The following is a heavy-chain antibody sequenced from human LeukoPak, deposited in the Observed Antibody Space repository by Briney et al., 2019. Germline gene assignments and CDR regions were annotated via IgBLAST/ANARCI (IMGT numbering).Heavy chain of an antibody. CDR2: IYYSGST. J-gene: IGHJ4*02. CDR3: ASSALGGXVLFDY. V-gene: IGHV4-59*08. Sequence: SETLSLTCTVSGGSISSYYWSWIRQPPGKGLEWIGYIYYSGSTNYNPSLKSRVTISVDTSKNQFSLKLSSVTAADTAVYYCASSALGGXVLFDYWGQGTLVTVSS. D-gene: IGHD2-15*01. CDR1: GGSISSYY.